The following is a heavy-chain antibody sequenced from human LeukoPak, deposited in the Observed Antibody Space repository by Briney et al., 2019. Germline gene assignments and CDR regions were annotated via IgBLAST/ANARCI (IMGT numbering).Heavy chain of an antibody. D-gene: IGHD3-10*01. CDR2: IKSKTDGGTT. J-gene: IGHJ4*02. CDR1: GFTFSNAW. V-gene: IGHV3-15*01. CDR3: TTNDVLLWFGELFCFDY. Sequence: GGSLRLSCAASGFTFSNAWMSWVRQAPGKGLEWVGRIKSKTDGGTTDYAAPVKGRFTISRDDSTNTLYLQMNSLKTEDIAVYYCTTNDVLLWFGELFCFDYWGQGTLVTVSS.